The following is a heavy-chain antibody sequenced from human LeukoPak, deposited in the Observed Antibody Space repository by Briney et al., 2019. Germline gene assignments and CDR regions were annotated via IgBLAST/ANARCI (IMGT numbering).Heavy chain of an antibody. Sequence: PSQTLSPTRAVYSGSLSGYYSSWIRPPPEGGRGWIGGIKHSGRTNTNPSPKRRVTISLDTSKNQFSLKLSALTAADPPVHYCARGRYCSGGSCLRSYYYYMDVWGKGTTVTVSS. CDR2: IKHSGRT. CDR1: SGSLSGYY. V-gene: IGHV4-34*01. J-gene: IGHJ6*03. D-gene: IGHD2-15*01. CDR3: ARGRYCSGGSCLRSYYYYMDV.